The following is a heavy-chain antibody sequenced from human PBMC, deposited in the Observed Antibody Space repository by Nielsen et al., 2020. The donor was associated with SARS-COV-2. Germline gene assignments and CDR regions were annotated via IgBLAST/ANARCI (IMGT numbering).Heavy chain of an antibody. D-gene: IGHD3-9*01. CDR1: GYTFTIYY. Sequence: ASVKVSCKASGYTFTIYYMHWVRQAPGQGLEWMGIINPSGNTASYAQKFQGRVTMTRDTSTSTVYMELSSLRSEDTAVYYCARDVNLTGYYSYWGQGTLVTVSS. CDR3: ARDVNLTGYYSY. CDR2: INPSGNTA. V-gene: IGHV1-46*01. J-gene: IGHJ4*02.